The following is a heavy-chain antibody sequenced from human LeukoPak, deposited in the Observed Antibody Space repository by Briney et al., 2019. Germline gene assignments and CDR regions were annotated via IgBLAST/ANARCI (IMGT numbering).Heavy chain of an antibody. J-gene: IGHJ4*02. CDR1: GGSVSSGSYY. CDR3: ARGQWLVDGPLYFDY. D-gene: IGHD6-19*01. V-gene: IGHV4-61*01. Sequence: SETLSLTCTVSGGSVSSGSYYWSWIRQPPGKGLEWIGSIYYSGSTNYNPSLKSRVTISVDTSKNQFSLKLSSVTAADTAVYYCARGQWLVDGPLYFDYWGQGTLVTVSS. CDR2: IYYSGST.